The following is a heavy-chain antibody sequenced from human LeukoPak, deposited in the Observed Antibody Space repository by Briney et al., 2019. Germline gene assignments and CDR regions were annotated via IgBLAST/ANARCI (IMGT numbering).Heavy chain of an antibody. V-gene: IGHV4-59*01. CDR3: ARGGAARLHFQN. D-gene: IGHD6-6*01. CDR2: IYHSGST. J-gene: IGHJ1*01. Sequence: SETLSLTCTVSGGSISTYYWNWIRQPPGKGLEWIGYIYHSGSTNYNPSLQSRVTISVDTSKNQFSLNLNSVTAADTAVYYCARGGAARLHFQNWGQGSLVTVSS. CDR1: GGSISTYY.